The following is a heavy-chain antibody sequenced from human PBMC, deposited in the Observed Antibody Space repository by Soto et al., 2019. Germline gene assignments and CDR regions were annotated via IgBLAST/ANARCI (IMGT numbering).Heavy chain of an antibody. CDR1: TFTISTYE. D-gene: IGHD3-10*01. Sequence: VQLVESGGGLVQPGGSLRLSCAASTFTISTYEMTWVRQAPGKGLEWVSYISDRGSTIYYADSVKGRFTISRDNANNSLYLQMNSLRVEDTAAYYCARMLRRSGTWFDPWGQGTLVTVSS. V-gene: IGHV3-48*03. J-gene: IGHJ5*02. CDR3: ARMLRRSGTWFDP. CDR2: ISDRGSTI.